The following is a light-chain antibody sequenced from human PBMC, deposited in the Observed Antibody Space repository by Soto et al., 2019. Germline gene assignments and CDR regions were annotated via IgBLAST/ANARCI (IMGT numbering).Light chain of an antibody. CDR1: SSNIGAGYD. Sequence: QSVLTQPPSVSGAPGQRATISCTGSSSNIGAGYDVHWYQQLPGTAPKLLIYGNSNRPSGVPDRFSGSKSGTSASLAITGLQAEDEADYYCQSYDSSLSGPIVVFGGGTKLTVL. CDR2: GNS. CDR3: QSYDSSLSGPIVV. J-gene: IGLJ2*01. V-gene: IGLV1-40*01.